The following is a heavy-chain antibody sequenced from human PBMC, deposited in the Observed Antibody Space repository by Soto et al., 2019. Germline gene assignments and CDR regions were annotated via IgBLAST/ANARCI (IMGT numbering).Heavy chain of an antibody. CDR1: GFTFSSYS. Sequence: GGSLRLSCAASGFTFSSYSMNWVRQAPGKGLEWVSYISSSSSTIYYADSVKGRFTISRDNAKNSLYLQMNSLRAEDTAVYYCARLTPYYYYYMDVWGKGTTVTVSS. V-gene: IGHV3-48*01. CDR2: ISSSSSTI. CDR3: ARLTPYYYYYMDV. J-gene: IGHJ6*03.